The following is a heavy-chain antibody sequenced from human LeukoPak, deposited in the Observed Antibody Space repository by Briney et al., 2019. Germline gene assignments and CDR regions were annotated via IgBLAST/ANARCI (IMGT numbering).Heavy chain of an antibody. CDR3: ARGDSSSWSDDY. J-gene: IGHJ4*02. Sequence: SETLSLTCAVYGGSFSGYYWSWIRQPPGKGLGWIGEINHSGSTNYNPSRKSRVTISVDTSKNQFSLKLSSVTAADTAVYYCARGDSSSWSDDYWGQGTLVTVSS. CDR1: GGSFSGYY. V-gene: IGHV4-34*01. D-gene: IGHD6-13*01. CDR2: INHSGST.